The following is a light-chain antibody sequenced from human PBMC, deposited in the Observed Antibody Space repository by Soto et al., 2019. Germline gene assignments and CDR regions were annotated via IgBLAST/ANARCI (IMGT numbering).Light chain of an antibody. CDR1: QTISSTF. J-gene: IGKJ4*01. CDR3: QQFGLSPT. CDR2: GAS. V-gene: IGKV3-20*01. Sequence: EIVLPQSPGTLSLSPGERATLSCRASQTISSTFLAWYRQRPGQAPRLLIYGASSRATGIPDRFSGSGSGTDFTLTISRLGPEDFAVYYCQQFGLSPTFGGATKVEIK.